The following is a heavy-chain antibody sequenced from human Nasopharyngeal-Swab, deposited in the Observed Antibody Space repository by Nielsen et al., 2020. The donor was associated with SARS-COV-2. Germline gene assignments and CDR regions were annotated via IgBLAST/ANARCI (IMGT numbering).Heavy chain of an antibody. D-gene: IGHD4-17*01. CDR2: IYSGGST. CDR3: ARDLRTTVTGGDY. Sequence: WIRQPPGKGLEWVSVIYSGGSTYYAVSVKGRFTISRDNSKNTLYLQMNSLRAEDTAVYYCARDLRTTVTGGDYWGQGTLVTVSS. J-gene: IGHJ4*02. V-gene: IGHV3-66*01.